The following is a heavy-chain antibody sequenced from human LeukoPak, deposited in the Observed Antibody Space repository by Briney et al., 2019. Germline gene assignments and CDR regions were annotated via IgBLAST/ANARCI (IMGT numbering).Heavy chain of an antibody. D-gene: IGHD2-8*02. V-gene: IGHV3-23*01. J-gene: IGHJ4*02. CDR3: AKSPLDIVLVVYAKYYFDY. CDR2: ISGSGGST. CDR1: GFTFSSYA. Sequence: PGGSLRLSCAASGFTFSSYAMSWVRQAPGKGLEWVSAISGSGGSTYYVDSVKGRFTISRDNSKNTLYLQMNSLRAEDTAAYYCAKSPLDIVLVVYAKYYFDYWGQGTLVTVSS.